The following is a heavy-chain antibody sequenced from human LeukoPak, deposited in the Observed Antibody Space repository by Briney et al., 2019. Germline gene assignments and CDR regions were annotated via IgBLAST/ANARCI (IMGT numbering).Heavy chain of an antibody. J-gene: IGHJ4*02. D-gene: IGHD2-21*01. CDR3: ARGVGISDY. CDR2: IYYSGST. Sequence: PSETLSLTCTVSGGSISTYYWSWIRQPPGKGLEWIAYIYYSGSTNYNPSLKSRVTISVDTSKNQFSLKLSSVTAADTAVYYCARGVGISDYWGQGTLVTVSS. V-gene: IGHV4-59*01. CDR1: GGSISTYY.